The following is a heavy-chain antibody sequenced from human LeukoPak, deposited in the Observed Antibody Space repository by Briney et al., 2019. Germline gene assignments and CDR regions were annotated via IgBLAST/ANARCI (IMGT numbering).Heavy chain of an antibody. D-gene: IGHD1-20*01. CDR2: ISWNSGSI. Sequence: GGSLRLSRAASGFTFDDYGMHWVRQAPGKGLEWVSGISWNSGSIGYADSVKGRFTISRDNAKNSLYLQMNSLRAEDTALYYCAKERGYNWNDGNWFDPWGQGTLVTVSS. J-gene: IGHJ5*02. CDR1: GFTFDDYG. CDR3: AKERGYNWNDGNWFDP. V-gene: IGHV3-9*01.